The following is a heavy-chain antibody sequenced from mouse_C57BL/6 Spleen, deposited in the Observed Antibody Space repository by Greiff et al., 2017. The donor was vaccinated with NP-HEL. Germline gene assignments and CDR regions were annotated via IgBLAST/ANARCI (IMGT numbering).Heavy chain of an antibody. Sequence: QVQLKESGPELVKPGASVKISCKASGYAFSSSWMNWVKQRPGKGLEWIGRIYPGDGDTNYNGKFKGKATLTADKSSSTAYMQLSSLTSEDSAVYFCARGGIYYDYAMDYWGQGTSVTVSS. D-gene: IGHD2-4*01. CDR3: ARGGIYYDYAMDY. CDR1: GYAFSSSW. CDR2: IYPGDGDT. J-gene: IGHJ4*01. V-gene: IGHV1-82*01.